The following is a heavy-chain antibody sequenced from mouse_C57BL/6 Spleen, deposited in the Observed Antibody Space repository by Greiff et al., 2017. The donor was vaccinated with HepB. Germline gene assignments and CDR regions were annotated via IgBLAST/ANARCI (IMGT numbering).Heavy chain of an antibody. D-gene: IGHD4-1*01. CDR1: GFTFSDYG. V-gene: IGHV5-17*01. CDR2: ISSGSSTI. Sequence: EVHLVESGGGLVKPGGSLKLSCAASGFTFSDYGMHWVRQAPEKGLEWVAYISSGSSTIYYADTVKGRFTISRDNAKNTLFLQMTSLRSEDTAMYYCAKNWDGFYAMDYWGQGTSVTVSS. J-gene: IGHJ4*01. CDR3: AKNWDGFYAMDY.